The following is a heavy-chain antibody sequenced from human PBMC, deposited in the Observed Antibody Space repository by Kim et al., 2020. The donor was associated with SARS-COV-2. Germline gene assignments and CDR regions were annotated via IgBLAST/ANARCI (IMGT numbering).Heavy chain of an antibody. Sequence: SETLSLTCTVSGGSISSYYWSWIRQPPGKGLEWIGYIYYSGSTNYNPSLKSRVTISVDTSKNQFSLKLSSVTAADTAVCYCARTVEEYSSGWSNWFDPWGQGTLVTVSS. J-gene: IGHJ5*02. CDR3: ARTVEEYSSGWSNWFDP. CDR1: GGSISSYY. CDR2: IYYSGST. D-gene: IGHD6-19*01. V-gene: IGHV4-59*01.